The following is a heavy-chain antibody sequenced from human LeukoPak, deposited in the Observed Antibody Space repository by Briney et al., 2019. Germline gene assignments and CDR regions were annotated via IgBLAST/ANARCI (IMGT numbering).Heavy chain of an antibody. CDR1: GFSFSSYG. Sequence: GESLKISCAASGFSFSSYGMHWVRQAPGKGLEWVAVIWYDGTNKYYADSVKGRFTISRDNSKNTLYLQMNSLRAEDTAVYYCAKLPLHGLVVHYFDYWGQGTLVTVSS. D-gene: IGHD3/OR15-3a*01. V-gene: IGHV3-33*06. CDR2: IWYDGTNK. J-gene: IGHJ4*02. CDR3: AKLPLHGLVVHYFDY.